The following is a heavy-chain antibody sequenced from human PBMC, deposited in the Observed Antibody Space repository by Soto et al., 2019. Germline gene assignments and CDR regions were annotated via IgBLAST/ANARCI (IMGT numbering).Heavy chain of an antibody. CDR2: ISYDGSNK. J-gene: IGHJ4*02. CDR3: ARETNDYGDYFDY. V-gene: IGHV3-30-3*01. CDR1: GFTFSSYA. D-gene: IGHD4-17*01. Sequence: GGSLRLSCAASGFTFSSYAMHWVRQAPGKGLEWVAVISYDGSNKYYADSVKGRFTISRDNSKNTLYLQMNSLRAEDTAVYYCARETNDYGDYFDYWGQGTLVTVSS.